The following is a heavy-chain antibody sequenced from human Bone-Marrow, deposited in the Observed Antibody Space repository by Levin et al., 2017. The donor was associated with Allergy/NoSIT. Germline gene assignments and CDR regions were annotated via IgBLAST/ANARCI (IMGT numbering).Heavy chain of an antibody. CDR3: VKGATDYDYIWGSYRYPASDAFDI. Sequence: PGGSPRLSCSASGFTFSSYAMHWVRQAPGKGLEYVSAISSNGGSTYYADSVKGRFTISRDNSKNTLYLQMSSLRAEDTAVYYCVKGATDYDYIWGSYRYPASDAFDIWGQGTMVTVSS. V-gene: IGHV3-64D*06. J-gene: IGHJ3*02. D-gene: IGHD3-16*02. CDR2: ISSNGGST. CDR1: GFTFSSYA.